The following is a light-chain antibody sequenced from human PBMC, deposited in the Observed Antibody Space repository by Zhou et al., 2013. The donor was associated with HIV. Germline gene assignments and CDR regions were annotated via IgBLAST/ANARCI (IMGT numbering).Light chain of an antibody. CDR1: QSVSSSY. CDR3: QHYGVSPYT. CDR2: GAS. V-gene: IGKV3-20*01. Sequence: EIVLTQSPGTLSLSPGERATLSCRASQSVSSSYLAWYQQKPGQAPKVLIFGASTRANGIPGRFSGSGSGTEFTLTISRLEPEDFAVYYCQHYGVSPYTFGPGTKLEI. J-gene: IGKJ2*01.